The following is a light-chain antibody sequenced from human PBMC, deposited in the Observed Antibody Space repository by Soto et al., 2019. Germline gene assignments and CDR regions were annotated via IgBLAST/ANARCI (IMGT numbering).Light chain of an antibody. CDR1: QSISSW. CDR3: QQYNSYSQT. Sequence: DIQMPQSPSTLSASVGDRFPITCRASQSISSWLAWYQQKPGKAPKLLIYDASSLESGVPSRFSGSGSGTEFTLTISSLQPDDFATYYCQQYNSYSQTVGKGNKVDIK. J-gene: IGKJ1*01. V-gene: IGKV1-5*01. CDR2: DAS.